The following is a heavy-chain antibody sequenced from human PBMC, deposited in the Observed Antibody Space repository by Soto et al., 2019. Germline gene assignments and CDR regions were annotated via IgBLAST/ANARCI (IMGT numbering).Heavy chain of an antibody. D-gene: IGHD6-13*01. J-gene: IGHJ6*02. Sequence: QVQLVESGGGLVKPGGSLRLSCASSGFTFSDYYMSWIRQAPGTGLEWVSYISSSSSYTNYADSVKGRFTISRDNAKNSVYLQLNSMRAEDTAVYYCARGGRPAAGTEDYGMDVWVQGTTVTVSS. CDR1: GFTFSDYY. V-gene: IGHV3-11*06. CDR2: ISSSSSYT. CDR3: ARGGRPAAGTEDYGMDV.